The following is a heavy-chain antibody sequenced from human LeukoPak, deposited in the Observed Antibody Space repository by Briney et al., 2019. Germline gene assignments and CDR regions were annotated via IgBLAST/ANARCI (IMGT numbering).Heavy chain of an antibody. D-gene: IGHD6-13*01. V-gene: IGHV3-23*01. CDR2: ISGSGGRT. Sequence: GGSLRLSCGASGFTFSSYAMSWVRQAPGKGLEWVSGISGSGGRTYYADSVKGRFTMSRDNSKNTLSLQMNSLRAEDTAVYYCAKDFVSSSLYYYFYMDVWGKGTTVTVSS. CDR3: AKDFVSSSLYYYFYMDV. J-gene: IGHJ6*03. CDR1: GFTFSSYA.